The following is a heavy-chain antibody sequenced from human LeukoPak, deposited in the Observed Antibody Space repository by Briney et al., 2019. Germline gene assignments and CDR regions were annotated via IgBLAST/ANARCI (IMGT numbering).Heavy chain of an antibody. V-gene: IGHV1-46*01. CDR3: ARSGHIRLWDLPTPFDF. Sequence: GASLKVSCKASGYTFTNYYMHWVRQAPGQGLEWMGIINPSGGSTSYAQNFQGRLTLTRDTSASTVSMELSSLRSEDTAVYYCARSGHIRLWDLPTPFDFWSQGTLVTVSS. CDR1: GYTFTNYY. J-gene: IGHJ4*02. D-gene: IGHD1-26*01. CDR2: INPSGGST.